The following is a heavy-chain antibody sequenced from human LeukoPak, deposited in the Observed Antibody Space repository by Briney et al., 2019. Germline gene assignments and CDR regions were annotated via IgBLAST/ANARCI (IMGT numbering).Heavy chain of an antibody. J-gene: IGHJ4*02. D-gene: IGHD1-7*01. CDR2: IYNSGST. V-gene: IGHV4-34*11. CDR3: VRDRELHY. Sequence: PSETLSLTCAVYGVSFSGYYWSWVRQPPGKGLEWIGYIYNSGSTTYNPSLKSRATISVDTSKNQFSLKLTSMTAADTAFYYCVRDRELHYWGQGILVTVSS. CDR1: GVSFSGYY.